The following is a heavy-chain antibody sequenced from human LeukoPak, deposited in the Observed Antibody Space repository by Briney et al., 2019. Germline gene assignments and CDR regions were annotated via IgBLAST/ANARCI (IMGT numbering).Heavy chain of an antibody. CDR2: IYHSGST. V-gene: IGHV4-39*01. CDR3: APQDCSDSGCYGLHYFDR. Sequence: PSETLSLTCSVSGASIDSTSYYWTWIRQPPGKGLEYIGNIYHSGSTYYNPSLKSRVTISVDTSRNQFSLKLTSLTAADTAVYFCAPQDCSDSGCYGLHYFDRWGQGTLVTVSS. D-gene: IGHD2-15*01. J-gene: IGHJ1*01. CDR1: GASIDSTSYY.